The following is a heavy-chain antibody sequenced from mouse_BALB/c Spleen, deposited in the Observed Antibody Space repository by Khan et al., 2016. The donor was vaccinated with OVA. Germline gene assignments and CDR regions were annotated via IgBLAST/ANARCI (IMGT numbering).Heavy chain of an antibody. CDR1: DYTFTDYP. Sequence: QVQLQQSGPELVRPGVSVKISCKGPDYTFTDYPMHWVRQSHVKSLEWIGAVSTYYGNTNYKQKFKGKAIMTVDKSSSTDYMELARLTSEDSAIYYCVIDGGYTLFAYGGQGTLVTVSA. D-gene: IGHD2-3*01. V-gene: IGHV1S137*01. J-gene: IGHJ3*01. CDR2: VSTYYGNT. CDR3: VIDGGYTLFAY.